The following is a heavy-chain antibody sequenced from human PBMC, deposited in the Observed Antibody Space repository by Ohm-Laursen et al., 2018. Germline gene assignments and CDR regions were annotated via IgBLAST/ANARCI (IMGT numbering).Heavy chain of an antibody. CDR1: GGSISSYY. V-gene: IGHV4-59*12. Sequence: SETLSLTCTVSGGSISSYYWSWIRQPPGKGLEWIGSIYYSGSTYYNPSLKSRVSISVDTSKNQFSLKLTSVTAADTAVYYCARVSRGIGFWGQGALVTVSS. CDR3: ARVSRGIGF. J-gene: IGHJ4*02. D-gene: IGHD1-14*01. CDR2: IYYSGST.